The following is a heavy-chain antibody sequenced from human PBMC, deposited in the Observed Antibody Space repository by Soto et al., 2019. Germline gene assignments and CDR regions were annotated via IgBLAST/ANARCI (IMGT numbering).Heavy chain of an antibody. CDR3: VRENEMAGATSAFEY. J-gene: IGHJ4*02. Sequence: WGSLRLSCEASGFRFNSYSISCFRQSPHKGLEWVSLIDARSNYIYYADSVKGRFTISRDNARNSLYLQMDSLRVEDTAVYYCVRENEMAGATSAFEYWGQGTPVTVSS. CDR2: IDARSNYI. V-gene: IGHV3-21*06. D-gene: IGHD1-26*01. CDR1: GFRFNSYS.